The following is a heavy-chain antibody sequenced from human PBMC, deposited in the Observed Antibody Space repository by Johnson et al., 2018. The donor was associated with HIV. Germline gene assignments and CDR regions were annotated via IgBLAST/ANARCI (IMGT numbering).Heavy chain of an antibody. V-gene: IGHV3-7*01. J-gene: IGHJ3*02. CDR3: AKGLVGHDAFDI. Sequence: VQLVESGGGLVQPGGSLRLSCAASGFTFITYWMSWVRQAPGKGLEWVANIKQDGSEKYYVGSVKGRFIISRDNAKNSLYLQMNSLRAEDTSVYYCAKGLVGHDAFDIWGQETMVTVSS. CDR1: GFTFITYW. CDR2: IKQDGSEK. D-gene: IGHD2-8*02.